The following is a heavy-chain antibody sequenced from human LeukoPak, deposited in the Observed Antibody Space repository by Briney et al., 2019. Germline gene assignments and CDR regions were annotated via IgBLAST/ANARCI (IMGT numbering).Heavy chain of an antibody. CDR1: GFTFSGSA. Sequence: GGSLRLSCAVSGFTFSGSAIHWVRQASGRGLEWVGRIRSKTNDYATAYAASVRGRFTVSRDDSENTAYLQMNSPRAEDTAVYYCAKGPNWNDVRAFDYWGQGTLVTVSS. V-gene: IGHV3-73*01. J-gene: IGHJ4*02. CDR2: IRSKTNDYAT. D-gene: IGHD1-20*01. CDR3: AKGPNWNDVRAFDY.